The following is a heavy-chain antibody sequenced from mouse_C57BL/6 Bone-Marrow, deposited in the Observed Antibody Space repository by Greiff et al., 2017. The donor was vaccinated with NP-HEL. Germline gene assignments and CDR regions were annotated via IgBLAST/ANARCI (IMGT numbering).Heavy chain of an antibody. CDR3: ARHDGYYPYAMDY. V-gene: IGHV5-9*01. D-gene: IGHD2-3*01. CDR2: ISGGGGNT. CDR1: GFTFSSYT. Sequence: EVKLVESGGGLVKPGGSLTLSCAASGFTFSSYTMSWVRQTPEKRLEWVATISGGGGNTSYPDRVKGRFTISIDNANNTLYLQMSSLSSEDTALYYCARHDGYYPYAMDYWGQGTSVTVSS. J-gene: IGHJ4*01.